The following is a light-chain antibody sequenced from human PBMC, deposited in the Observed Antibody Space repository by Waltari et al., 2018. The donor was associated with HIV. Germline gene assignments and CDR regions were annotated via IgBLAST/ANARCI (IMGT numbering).Light chain of an antibody. CDR3: QSADSSGSPYVV. CDR2: KDR. J-gene: IGLJ2*01. V-gene: IGLV3-25*03. CDR1: ALPKQY. Sequence: SYELTQPTSVSVSPGQTARITCSGDALPKQYTYWYQQKPGQAPVLVIYKDRERPSGLPERFSGSNSGTTVTLTISGVQAEDEADYYCQSADSSGSPYVVFGGGTKLTVL.